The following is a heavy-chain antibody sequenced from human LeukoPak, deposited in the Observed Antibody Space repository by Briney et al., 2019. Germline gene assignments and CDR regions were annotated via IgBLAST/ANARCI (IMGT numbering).Heavy chain of an antibody. CDR2: ISGSAGST. D-gene: IGHD2-2*01. V-gene: IGHV3-23*01. CDR3: AKGSYCSSTTCYGVADRIDY. J-gene: IGHJ4*02. CDR1: GFTFSIYA. Sequence: PGGSLRLSCAASGFTFSIYAMSWVRQAPGKGLEWVSAISGSAGSTYYADSVKGWFTISRDNSKNTLYLQMNSLRAEDTAVYYCAKGSYCSSTTCYGVADRIDYWGQGTLVTVSS.